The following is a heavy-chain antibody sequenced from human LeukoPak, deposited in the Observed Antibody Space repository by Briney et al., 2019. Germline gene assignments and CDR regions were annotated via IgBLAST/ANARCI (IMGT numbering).Heavy chain of an antibody. CDR2: ISSSSSYI. D-gene: IGHD2-2*01. Sequence: PGGSLSLFCAASGFTFSSYSMNWVRQAPGKGLEWVSSISSSSSYIYYADSVKGRFTISRDNAKNSLYLQMNSLRAQDTAVYYCARPLSGYCSSTSCYCKSHAFDIWGQKTM. CDR3: ARPLSGYCSSTSCYCKSHAFDI. CDR1: GFTFSSYS. V-gene: IGHV3-21*01. J-gene: IGHJ3*02.